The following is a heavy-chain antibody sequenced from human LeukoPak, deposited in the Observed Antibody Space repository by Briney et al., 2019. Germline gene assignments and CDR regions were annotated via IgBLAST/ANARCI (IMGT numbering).Heavy chain of an antibody. CDR2: IRYDGSNK. CDR3: AKDSPDQPSYIPYDFWSGYYKGEYYFDY. J-gene: IGHJ4*02. D-gene: IGHD3-3*01. V-gene: IGHV3-30*02. Sequence: PGGSLRLSCAASGFTFSSSDMHWLRQAPGRGLEWVAFIRYDGSNKYYADSVKGRFTISRDNSKNTLYLQMNSLRAEDTAVYYCAKDSPDQPSYIPYDFWSGYYKGEYYFDYWGQGTLVTVSS. CDR1: GFTFSSSD.